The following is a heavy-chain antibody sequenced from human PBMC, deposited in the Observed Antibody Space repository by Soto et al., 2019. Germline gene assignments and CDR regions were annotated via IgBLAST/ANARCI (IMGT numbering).Heavy chain of an antibody. J-gene: IGHJ6*02. V-gene: IGHV4-59*01. CDR2: FHNSGNP. Sequence: PSETLSLTCSISGGSISGYHWNWIRQTPGKGVEWIGYFHNSGNPTYSSSLKSRVTISLDMSEKQSSLKLTSVTAADTAVYYCARLEYYYASGSGAYGLDVWDQGTTVTVSS. CDR3: ARLEYYYASGSGAYGLDV. CDR1: GGSISGYH. D-gene: IGHD3-10*01.